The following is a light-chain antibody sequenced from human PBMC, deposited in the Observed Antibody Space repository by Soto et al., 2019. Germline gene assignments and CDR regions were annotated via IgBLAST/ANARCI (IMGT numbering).Light chain of an antibody. Sequence: DIQMTQSPSSLSVSVGDRVTITYRASQSISSYLNWYQQKPGKAPKFLIYAASSLQRGVPSRFSGSGSGTDFTLTISSLQPEDFATYYCQQSYSTPRTFGQGTKLEIK. CDR1: QSISSY. V-gene: IGKV1-39*01. CDR2: AAS. CDR3: QQSYSTPRT. J-gene: IGKJ2*01.